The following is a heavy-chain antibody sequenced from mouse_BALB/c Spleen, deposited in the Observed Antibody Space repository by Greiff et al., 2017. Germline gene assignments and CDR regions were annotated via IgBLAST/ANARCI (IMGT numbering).Heavy chain of an antibody. CDR3: ARGGHFDY. Sequence: VQLQQSAAELARPGASVKMSCKASGYTFTSYTMHWVKQRPGQGLEWIGYINPSSGYTEYNQKFKDKTTLTADKSSSTAYMQLSSLTSEDSAVYYCARGGHFDYWGQGTTLTVSS. J-gene: IGHJ2*01. CDR1: GYTFTSYT. CDR2: INPSSGYT. V-gene: IGHV1-4*02.